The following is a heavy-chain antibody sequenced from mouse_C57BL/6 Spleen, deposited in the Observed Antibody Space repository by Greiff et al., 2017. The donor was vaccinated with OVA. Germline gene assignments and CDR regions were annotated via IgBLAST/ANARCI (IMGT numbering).Heavy chain of an antibody. V-gene: IGHV1-59*01. CDR3: ARNYYGSMDY. D-gene: IGHD1-1*01. CDR2: IDPSDSYT. J-gene: IGHJ4*01. CDR1: GYTFTSYW. Sequence: VQLQQPGAELVRPGTSVKLSCKASGYTFTSYWMHWVKQRPGQGLEWIGVIDPSDSYTNYNQKFKGKATLTVVTSSSTAYMQLSSLTSEDSAVYYCARNYYGSMDYWGQGTSVTVSS.